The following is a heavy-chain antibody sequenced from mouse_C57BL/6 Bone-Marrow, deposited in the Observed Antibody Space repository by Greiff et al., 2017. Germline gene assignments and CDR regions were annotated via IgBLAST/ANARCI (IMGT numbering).Heavy chain of an antibody. V-gene: IGHV1-54*01. J-gene: IGHJ2*01. D-gene: IGHD4-1*01. CDR2: INPGSGGT. CDR3: ARKLGDY. Sequence: VQLQQSGAELVRPGTSVKVSCKASGYAFTNYLIEWVKQRPGQGLEWIGVINPGSGGTNYNEKLKGKATLTADKSSSTAYMQLSSLTSEDSAVYFCARKLGDYWGQGTTLTVSS. CDR1: GYAFTNYL.